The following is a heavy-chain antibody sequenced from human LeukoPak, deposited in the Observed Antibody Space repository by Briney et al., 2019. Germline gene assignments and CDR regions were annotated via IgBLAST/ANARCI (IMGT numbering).Heavy chain of an antibody. V-gene: IGHV1-46*01. J-gene: IGHJ3*02. Sequence: ASVKVSCKASGYTFTSYYMHWVRQAPGQGLEWMGIINPSGGSTRYAQKFQGRVTMTRDTYTSTVYMELSSLRSEDTAVYYCARDLMAGHDAFDICGQGTMVTVSS. CDR2: INPSGGST. D-gene: IGHD6-19*01. CDR1: GYTFTSYY. CDR3: ARDLMAGHDAFDI.